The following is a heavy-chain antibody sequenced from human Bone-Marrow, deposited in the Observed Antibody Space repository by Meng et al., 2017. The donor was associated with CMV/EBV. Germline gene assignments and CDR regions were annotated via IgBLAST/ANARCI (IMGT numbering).Heavy chain of an antibody. V-gene: IGHV3-48*04. J-gene: IGHJ4*02. D-gene: IGHD2-2*01. CDR1: GFTFSSYW. Sequence: GESLKISCAASGFTFSSYWMSWVRQAPGKGLKWVSYISSSSSTIYYADSMKGRFTISRDNAKNSLYLQMNSLRAEDTAVYYCAREVPYCSSTSCYPNYLDYWGQGTLVTVSS. CDR3: AREVPYCSSTSCYPNYLDY. CDR2: ISSSSSTI.